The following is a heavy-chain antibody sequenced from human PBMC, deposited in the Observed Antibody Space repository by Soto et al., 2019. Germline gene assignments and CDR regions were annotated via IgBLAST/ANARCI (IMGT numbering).Heavy chain of an antibody. J-gene: IGHJ4*02. D-gene: IGHD3-10*01. V-gene: IGHV1-8*01. Sequence: ASVKVSCKASGYTFTSYDINWVRQATGQGLEWMGWMNPNSGNTGYAQKFQGRVTMTRNTSISTAYMELSSLRSEDTAVYYWARAAIYYGSGSYSPNFDYWGQGTLVTVSS. CDR3: ARAAIYYGSGSYSPNFDY. CDR1: GYTFTSYD. CDR2: MNPNSGNT.